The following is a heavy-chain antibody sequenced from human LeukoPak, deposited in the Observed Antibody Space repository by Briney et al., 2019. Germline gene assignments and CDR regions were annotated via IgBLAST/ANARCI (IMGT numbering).Heavy chain of an antibody. Sequence: ASVKVSCKASGYTFTSYGISWVRQAPGQGLEWMGWISAYNGNTNYAQKLQGRVTMTTDTSTSTAYMELRSLRSDDTAVYYCARVVYGSGSYYKDYWGQGTLVTVSS. CDR3: ARVVYGSGSYYKDY. J-gene: IGHJ4*02. CDR2: ISAYNGNT. V-gene: IGHV1-18*01. D-gene: IGHD3-10*01. CDR1: GYTFTSYG.